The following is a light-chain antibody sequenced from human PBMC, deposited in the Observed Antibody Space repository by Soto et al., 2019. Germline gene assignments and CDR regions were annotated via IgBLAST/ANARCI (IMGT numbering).Light chain of an antibody. V-gene: IGLV1-40*01. Sequence: QSVLTQPPSVSGAPGHRVTISCTGSSSNIGAGYDVHWYQQLPGTAPKVLIYDNNSRPSGVPGRFSGSKSGTSASLAITGLQAEDEADYYCHSYDVSLSGPVFGGGTKLTVL. J-gene: IGLJ2*01. CDR2: DNN. CDR3: HSYDVSLSGPV. CDR1: SSNIGAGYD.